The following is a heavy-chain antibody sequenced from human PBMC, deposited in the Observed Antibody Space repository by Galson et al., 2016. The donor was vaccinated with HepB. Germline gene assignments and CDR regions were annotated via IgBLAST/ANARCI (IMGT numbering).Heavy chain of an antibody. CDR2: IRPNSGGT. Sequence: SVKVSCKASGYTFTGYYIHWVRQAPGQGLEWMGRIRPNSGGTNYAQKFQGRVTMTRETSISTAYMELSRLRSDDTAVYYCARRAVVPAVGRGQQLPLDYYNGMDVLGQGTTVTVSS. J-gene: IGHJ6*02. D-gene: IGHD2-2*01. CDR1: GYTFTGYY. V-gene: IGHV1-2*06. CDR3: ARRAVVPAVGRGQQLPLDYYNGMDV.